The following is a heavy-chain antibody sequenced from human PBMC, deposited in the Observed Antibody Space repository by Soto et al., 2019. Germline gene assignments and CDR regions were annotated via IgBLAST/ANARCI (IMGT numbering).Heavy chain of an antibody. V-gene: IGHV4-59*01. Sequence: SETLSLTCTVSGGSISSYYWSWIRQLPGKGLEWIGYIYYSGSTNYNPSLKSRVTISVDTSKNQFSLKLSSVTAADTAVYYCARGWGGYFQHWGQGTLVTVSS. J-gene: IGHJ1*01. CDR3: ARGWGGYFQH. CDR1: GGSISSYY. CDR2: IYYSGST. D-gene: IGHD7-27*01.